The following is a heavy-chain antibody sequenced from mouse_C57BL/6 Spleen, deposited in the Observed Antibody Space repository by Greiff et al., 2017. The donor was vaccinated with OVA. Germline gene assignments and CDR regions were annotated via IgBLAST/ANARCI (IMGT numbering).Heavy chain of an antibody. CDR1: GFTFSDYG. J-gene: IGHJ1*03. CDR3: ARRRYWYFDV. V-gene: IGHV5-17*01. Sequence: EVKVEESGGGLVKPGGSLKLSCAASGFTFSDYGMHWVRQAPEKGLEWVAYISSGSSTIYYADTVKGRFTISRDNAKNTLFLQMTSLRSEDTAMYYCARRRYWYFDVWGTGTTVTVSS. CDR2: ISSGSSTI.